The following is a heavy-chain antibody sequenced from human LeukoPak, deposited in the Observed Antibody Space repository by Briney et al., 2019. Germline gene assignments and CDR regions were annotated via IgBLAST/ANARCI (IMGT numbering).Heavy chain of an antibody. Sequence: PGGSLRLSCAASGFTFSSYAMSWVRQAPGKGLEWVSAISGSGGSTYYADSVKGRFPISRDNSKNTLYLQMNSLRAEDTAVYYCAKAAYDILTGYYLMWGQGTLVTVSS. D-gene: IGHD3-9*01. CDR3: AKAAYDILTGYYLM. CDR1: GFTFSSYA. CDR2: ISGSGGST. V-gene: IGHV3-23*01. J-gene: IGHJ4*02.